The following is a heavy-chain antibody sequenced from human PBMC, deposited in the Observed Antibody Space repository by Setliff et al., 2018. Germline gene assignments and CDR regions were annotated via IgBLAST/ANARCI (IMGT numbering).Heavy chain of an antibody. CDR1: GGTFSSSG. V-gene: IGHV1-69*13. Sequence: ASVKVSCKASGGTFSSSGITWVRQAPGQGLQWLGRFIPILGATNYAQNFQGRVTITADESTSTGYMELRSLRSDDTAVYYCARELRSPYWHLDSWGQGTQVTVSS. CDR2: FIPILGAT. J-gene: IGHJ5*01. D-gene: IGHD3-16*01. CDR3: ARELRSPYWHLDS.